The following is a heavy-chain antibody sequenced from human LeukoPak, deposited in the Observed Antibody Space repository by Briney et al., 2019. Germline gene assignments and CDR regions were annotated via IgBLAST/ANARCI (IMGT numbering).Heavy chain of an antibody. J-gene: IGHJ4*02. Sequence: PGGSLRLSCAASGFTFSSYAMSWVRQAPGKGLEWVSAISGSGGSTYYADSVKGRFTISRDNSKNTLYLQMNSLRAEDTAVYYCARRPYDYVWGSYGDYWGQGTLVTVSS. CDR2: ISGSGGST. CDR3: ARRPYDYVWGSYGDY. D-gene: IGHD3-16*01. V-gene: IGHV3-23*01. CDR1: GFTFSSYA.